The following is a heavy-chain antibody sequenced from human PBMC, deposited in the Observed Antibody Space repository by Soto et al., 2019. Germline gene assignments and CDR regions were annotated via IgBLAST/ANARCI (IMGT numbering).Heavy chain of an antibody. J-gene: IGHJ6*02. D-gene: IGHD2-8*01. V-gene: IGHV4-59*01. CDR1: GGSISSYY. CDR2: IYYSGST. Sequence: SETLSLTCTVSGGSISSYYWSWIRQPPGKGLEWIGYIYYSGSTNYNPSLKSRVTISVDTSKNQFSLKLRSVTAADTAVYYCARDIMGTNYYNYGMDVWGQGTTFTVSS. CDR3: ARDIMGTNYYNYGMDV.